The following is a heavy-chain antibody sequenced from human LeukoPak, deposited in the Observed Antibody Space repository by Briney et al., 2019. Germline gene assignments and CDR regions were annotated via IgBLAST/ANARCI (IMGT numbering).Heavy chain of an antibody. CDR3: ARGPIGGLRKGFDI. Sequence: ASVKVSCKASGGTFSSYAISWVRQAPGQGLEWMGWINTHNGATNYAQHFQGRVTMTTDTAVTTAYMDLDGLISDDAAVYFCARGPIGGLRKGFDIWGQGTLVTVSS. V-gene: IGHV1-18*01. D-gene: IGHD1-26*01. CDR1: GGTFSSYA. J-gene: IGHJ4*02. CDR2: INTHNGAT.